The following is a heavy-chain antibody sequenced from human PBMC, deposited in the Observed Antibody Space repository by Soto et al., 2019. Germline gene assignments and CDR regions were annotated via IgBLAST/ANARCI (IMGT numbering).Heavy chain of an antibody. CDR2: ISHSGST. CDR3: AILRGGTSYGMDV. D-gene: IGHD3-16*01. J-gene: IGHJ6*02. CDR1: GGSFRGYY. V-gene: IGHV4-34*01. Sequence: SDTLSLTCAVYGGSFRGYYWSGIRQPPGKGLEWIGEISHSGSTNYNPSLKSRVTISVDTSKNQFSLKLSSVTAADTAVYYCAILRGGTSYGMDVWGQGATVTVS.